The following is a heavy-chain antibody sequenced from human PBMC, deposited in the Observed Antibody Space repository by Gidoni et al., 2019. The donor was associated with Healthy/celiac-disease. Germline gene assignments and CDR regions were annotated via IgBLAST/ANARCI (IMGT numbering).Heavy chain of an antibody. D-gene: IGHD2-2*01. Sequence: EVQLVESGGGLIQPGGSLRLSCAASGFTVSSNYMSWVRQAPGKGLEWVSVIYSGGSTYYADSVKGRFTISRDNSKNTLYLQMNSLRAEDTAVYYCAREVVVPAAIPAYYYYYYMDVWGKGTTVTVSS. CDR1: GFTVSSNY. J-gene: IGHJ6*03. V-gene: IGHV3-53*01. CDR2: IYSGGST. CDR3: AREVVVPAAIPAYYYYYYMDV.